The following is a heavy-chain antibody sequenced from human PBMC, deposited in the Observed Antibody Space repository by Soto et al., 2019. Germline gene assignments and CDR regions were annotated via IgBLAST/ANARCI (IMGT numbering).Heavy chain of an antibody. Sequence: QVQLVQSGAEMKKPGSSVKVSCQSSGGTFNTYAMNWVRQAPGQGPEWMGDISPMFGAANYAPKFQGRVTITVDESTGTSYMQLSSLTSEDTALYFCAREVQVHTPAFAYWGQGTLVTVSS. CDR1: GGTFNTYA. CDR2: ISPMFGAA. D-gene: IGHD3-10*01. V-gene: IGHV1-69*19. J-gene: IGHJ4*02. CDR3: AREVQVHTPAFAY.